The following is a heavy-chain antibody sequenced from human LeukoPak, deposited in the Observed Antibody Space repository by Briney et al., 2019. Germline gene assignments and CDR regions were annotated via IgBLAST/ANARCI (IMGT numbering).Heavy chain of an antibody. CDR2: ISSSGSTI. CDR3: ARDSDIVVVPAATRPYYYYDGMDV. Sequence: GGSLRLSCAASGFTFSSYEMNWVREAPGKGLEWVSYISSSGSTIYYADSVKGRFTISRDNAKNSLYLQMNCLRAEDTAVYYCARDSDIVVVPAATRPYYYYDGMDVWGKGTTVTVSS. CDR1: GFTFSSYE. V-gene: IGHV3-48*03. J-gene: IGHJ6*04. D-gene: IGHD2-2*01.